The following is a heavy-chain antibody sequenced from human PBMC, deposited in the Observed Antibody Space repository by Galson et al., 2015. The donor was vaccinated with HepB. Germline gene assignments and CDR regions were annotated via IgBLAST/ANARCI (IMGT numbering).Heavy chain of an antibody. Sequence: SLRLSCAASGFTFSSYAMHWVRQAPGKGLEWVAVISYDGSNKYYADSAKGRFTISRDNSKNTLYLQMNSLRAEDTAVYYCARDLTGIYGMDVWGQGTTVTVSS. V-gene: IGHV3-30-3*01. D-gene: IGHD1-20*01. CDR1: GFTFSSYA. CDR2: ISYDGSNK. J-gene: IGHJ6*02. CDR3: ARDLTGIYGMDV.